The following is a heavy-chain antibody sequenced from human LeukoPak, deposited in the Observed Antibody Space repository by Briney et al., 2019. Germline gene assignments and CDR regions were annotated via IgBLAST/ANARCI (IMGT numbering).Heavy chain of an antibody. D-gene: IGHD2-2*01. CDR1: GFTFSSYA. CDR2: ISGSGGST. J-gene: IGHJ4*02. CDR3: AKTKIAPTYCSSTSCHYYFDY. Sequence: PGGSLRLSCAASGFTFSSYAMSWVRQAPGKGLEWVSAISGSGGSTYYADSVKGRFTISRDNSKNTLYLQMNSLRAEDTAVYYCAKTKIAPTYCSSTSCHYYFDYWGQGTLVTVSS. V-gene: IGHV3-23*01.